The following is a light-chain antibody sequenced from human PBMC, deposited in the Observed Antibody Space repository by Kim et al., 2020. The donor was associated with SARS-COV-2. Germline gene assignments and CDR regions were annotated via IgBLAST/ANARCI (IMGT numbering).Light chain of an antibody. J-gene: IGKJ2*01. V-gene: IGKV1-17*01. CDR2: VAF. Sequence: DIQMTQSPSSLSSSVGDRVTITFRAGQGIRSDLAWYQQKPGKAPKRLIYVAFTWDSGVPSRFSGTDSGTEFTLTISRLQPEDSATYFCLQHFDYPRTFGQGTKLEI. CDR3: LQHFDYPRT. CDR1: QGIRSD.